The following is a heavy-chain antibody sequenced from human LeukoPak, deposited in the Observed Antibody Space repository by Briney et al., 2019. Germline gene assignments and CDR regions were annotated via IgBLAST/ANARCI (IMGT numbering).Heavy chain of an antibody. CDR1: GFTFDDYA. J-gene: IGHJ4*02. D-gene: IGHD4-17*01. CDR2: ISGDGGST. Sequence: GGSLRLSCAASGFTFDDYAMHWVRQAPGKGLEWVSPISGDGGSTYYADSVKGRFTISRDNSKNSLYLQMNSLRTEDTALYYCAKDIAYGDYRGFDYWGQGTLVTVSS. CDR3: AKDIAYGDYRGFDY. V-gene: IGHV3-43*02.